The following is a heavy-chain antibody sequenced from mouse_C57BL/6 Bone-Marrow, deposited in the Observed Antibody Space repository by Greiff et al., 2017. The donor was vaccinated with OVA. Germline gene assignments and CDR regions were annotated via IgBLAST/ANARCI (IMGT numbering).Heavy chain of an antibody. CDR2: IDPETGGT. J-gene: IGHJ4*01. Sequence: VKLQESGAELVRPGASVTLSCKASGYTFTDYEMHWVKQTPVHGLEWIGAIDPETGGTAYNQKFKGKAILTADKSSSTAYMELRSLTSEDSAVYYCTREDYSNPSYAMDYWGQGTSVTVSS. CDR1: GYTFTDYE. D-gene: IGHD2-5*01. V-gene: IGHV1-15*01. CDR3: TREDYSNPSYAMDY.